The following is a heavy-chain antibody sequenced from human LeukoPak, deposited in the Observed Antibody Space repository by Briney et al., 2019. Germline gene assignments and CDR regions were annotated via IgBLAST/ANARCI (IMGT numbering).Heavy chain of an antibody. CDR2: IKQDGSEK. Sequence: ETLSLTCTVSGGSISSSNYYWGWIRQPPGKGLEWVAHIKQDGSEKYYVDSVKGRFTISRDNAKNSLYLQMNSLRAEDTAVYYCARFNYYDSSGYYSYWGQGTLVTVSS. D-gene: IGHD3-22*01. CDR1: GGSISSSNYY. J-gene: IGHJ4*02. V-gene: IGHV3-7*01. CDR3: ARFNYYDSSGYYSY.